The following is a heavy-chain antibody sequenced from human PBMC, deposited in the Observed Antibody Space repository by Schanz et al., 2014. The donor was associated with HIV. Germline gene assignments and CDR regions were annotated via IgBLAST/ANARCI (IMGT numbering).Heavy chain of an antibody. J-gene: IGHJ6*02. CDR3: ANGPGPLQHSDYYSGMDV. V-gene: IGHV3-30*18. CDR2: ISYDGSNK. Sequence: VQLVESGGGLEQPGGSLRLSCAASGFTFSDYSMSWIRQAPGKGLEWVAVISYDGSNKYYADSVTGRFTISRDNSKNTLYLQMNSLRTEDTAVYFCANGPGPLQHSDYYSGMDVWGQGTTVTVSS. D-gene: IGHD2-2*01. CDR1: GFTFSDYS.